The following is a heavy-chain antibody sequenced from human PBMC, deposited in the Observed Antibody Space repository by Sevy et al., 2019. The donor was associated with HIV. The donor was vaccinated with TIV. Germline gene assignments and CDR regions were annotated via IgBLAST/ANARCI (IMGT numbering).Heavy chain of an antibody. V-gene: IGHV3-11*01. CDR1: GFKVNDYY. CDR3: ARAGNLWFFDY. Sequence: GGSLRLSCAVSGFKVNDYYRSWIRQAPGKRLEWVSYISGIGPTKYYADSVRGRFTISRDNAKNSLYLQMSSLSADDTAMYFCARAGNLWFFDYWGQGAQVTVSS. J-gene: IGHJ4*02. D-gene: IGHD3-9*01. CDR2: ISGIGPTK.